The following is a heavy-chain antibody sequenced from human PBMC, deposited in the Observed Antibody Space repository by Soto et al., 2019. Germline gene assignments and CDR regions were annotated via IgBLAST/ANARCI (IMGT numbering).Heavy chain of an antibody. V-gene: IGHV4-59*01. CDR2: IYYSGST. Sequence: PSETLSLTCTVSGGSISSYYWSWIRQPPGKGLEWIGYIYYSGSTNYNPSLKSRVTISVDTSKNQFSLKLSSVTAADTAVYYCARVLIVGATDMYYFDFWGQGTLVTVSS. CDR1: GGSISSYY. D-gene: IGHD1-26*01. J-gene: IGHJ4*02. CDR3: ARVLIVGATDMYYFDF.